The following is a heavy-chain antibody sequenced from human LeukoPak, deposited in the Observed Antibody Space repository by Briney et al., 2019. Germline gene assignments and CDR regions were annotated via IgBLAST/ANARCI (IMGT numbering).Heavy chain of an antibody. J-gene: IGHJ4*02. CDR2: IIPIFGIA. CDR3: ARGYCSGGSCYSGDY. Sequence: GASAKVSCKASGGTFSSYAISWVRQAPGQGLEWMGRIIPIFGIANYAQKFQGRVTITADKSTSTAYMELSSLRSEDTAVYYCARGYCSGGSCYSGDYWGQGTLVTVSS. V-gene: IGHV1-69*04. D-gene: IGHD2-15*01. CDR1: GGTFSSYA.